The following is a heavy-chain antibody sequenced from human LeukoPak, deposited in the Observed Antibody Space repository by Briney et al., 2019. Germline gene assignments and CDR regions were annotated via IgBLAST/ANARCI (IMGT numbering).Heavy chain of an antibody. CDR2: INSDGSST. Sequence: GGSLRLSCAASGFTFSSYWMHWVRQAPGKGLVWVSRINSDGSSTGYADSVKGRFTISRDNAKNTLYLQMNSLRAEDTAVYYCAKSTYYDFWDVWGKGTTVTVSS. D-gene: IGHD3-3*01. V-gene: IGHV3-74*01. J-gene: IGHJ6*04. CDR3: AKSTYYDFWDV. CDR1: GFTFSSYW.